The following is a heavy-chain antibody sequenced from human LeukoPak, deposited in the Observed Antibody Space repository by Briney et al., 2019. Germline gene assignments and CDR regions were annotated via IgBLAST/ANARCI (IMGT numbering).Heavy chain of an antibody. CDR2: IRYDGSNK. CDR3: AKDRADWNYSRDYYYMDV. CDR1: GFTFSSYG. J-gene: IGHJ6*03. Sequence: GGSLRLSCAASGFTFSSYGMHWVRQAPGKGLEWVAFIRYDGSNKYYADSVKGRFTISRDNSKNTLYLQMNSLRAEDTAVYYCAKDRADWNYSRDYYYMDVWGKGTTVTVSS. V-gene: IGHV3-30*02. D-gene: IGHD1-7*01.